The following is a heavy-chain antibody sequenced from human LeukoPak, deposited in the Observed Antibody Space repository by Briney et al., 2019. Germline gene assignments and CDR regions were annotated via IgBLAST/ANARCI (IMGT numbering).Heavy chain of an antibody. CDR2: TNSGGSTI. D-gene: IGHD5-18*01. CDR1: GLAFTGYS. Sequence: PGGSLRLSCAASGLAFTGYSMIWVRQAPGKGLEWLSFTNSGGSTIYYADSVKGRFTISRDNAKNSLYLQMTSLRDEDTAVYYCARVRGAMEISMYFDYWGQGALVTVSS. V-gene: IGHV3-48*02. J-gene: IGHJ4*02. CDR3: ARVRGAMEISMYFDY.